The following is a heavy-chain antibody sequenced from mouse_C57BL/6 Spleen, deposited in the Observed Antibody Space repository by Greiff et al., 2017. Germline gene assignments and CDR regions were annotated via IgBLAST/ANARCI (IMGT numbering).Heavy chain of an antibody. CDR2: IDPSDSYT. Sequence: QVQLQQPGAELVKPGASVKLSCKASGYTFTSYWMQWVKQRPGQGLEWIGGIDPSDSYTNYNQKFKGKATLTVDTSSSTAYMQLSSLTSEDSAVYYCAIGGFPYYWGQGTTLTVSS. J-gene: IGHJ2*01. CDR1: GYTFTSYW. D-gene: IGHD2-14*01. CDR3: AIGGFPYY. V-gene: IGHV1-50*01.